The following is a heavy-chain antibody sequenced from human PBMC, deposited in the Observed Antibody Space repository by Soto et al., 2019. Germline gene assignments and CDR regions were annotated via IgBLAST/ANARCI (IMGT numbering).Heavy chain of an antibody. J-gene: IGHJ4*02. CDR2: INAGNGNT. V-gene: IGHV1-3*01. CDR3: AGGEFKWLRDPYYFDY. Sequence: ASVKVSCKASGYPFTSYAMHWVRQAPGQRLEWMGWINAGNGNTKYSQKFQGRVTITRDTSASTAYMELSSLRSEDTAVYYCAGGEFKWLRDPYYFDYWGQGTLVTVSS. D-gene: IGHD5-12*01. CDR1: GYPFTSYA.